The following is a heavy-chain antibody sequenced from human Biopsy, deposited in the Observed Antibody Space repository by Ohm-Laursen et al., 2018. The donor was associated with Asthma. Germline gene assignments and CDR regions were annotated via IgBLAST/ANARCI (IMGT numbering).Heavy chain of an antibody. CDR1: GGTFNTYV. CDR3: ARKAGSCISRTCYSLDF. CDR2: INSVFGTT. Sequence: GASVTVSCKSLGGTFNTYVIGWVRHAPGQGLEWMGGINSVFGTTTYPQKFQDRVTITADDSTSTVYMELSSLRSEDTAVYYCARKAGSCISRTCYSLDFWGQGTLVTVSS. V-gene: IGHV1-69*13. D-gene: IGHD2-2*01. J-gene: IGHJ4*02.